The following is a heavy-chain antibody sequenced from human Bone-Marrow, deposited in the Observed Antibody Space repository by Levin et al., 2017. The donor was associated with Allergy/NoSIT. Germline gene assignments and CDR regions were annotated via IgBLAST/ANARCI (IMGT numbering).Heavy chain of an antibody. CDR2: IDSSGDSR. CDR3: VREASYSDTTAYKLFDY. CDR1: GFTFSDFY. Sequence: GGSLRLSCVASGFTFSDFYMSWVRQAPGRGLEWISYIDSSGDSRYYADSVKGRLTISRDNAKNSFYLEMNSLRAEDTAVYYCVREASYSDTTAYKLFDYWGQGTLVTVSS. D-gene: IGHD3-16*01. V-gene: IGHV3-11*01. J-gene: IGHJ4*02.